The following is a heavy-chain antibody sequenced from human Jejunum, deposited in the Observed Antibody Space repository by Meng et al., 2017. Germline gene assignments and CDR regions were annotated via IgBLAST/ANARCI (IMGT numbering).Heavy chain of an antibody. J-gene: IGHJ4*02. CDR2: IFNSGST. CDR3: ARGAGDRFDF. CDR1: GGSMSSSYYS. V-gene: IGHV4-30-2*01. Sequence: QLRLQESGSGLVKPSQTLSLTCVVSGGSMSSSYYSWGWIRQPPGKGLEWIGYIFNSGSTHFNPSLKSRVTISMDSSKNQFSLNLTSVTAGDTAVYYCARGAGDRFDFWGRGTLVTVSS. D-gene: IGHD4-17*01.